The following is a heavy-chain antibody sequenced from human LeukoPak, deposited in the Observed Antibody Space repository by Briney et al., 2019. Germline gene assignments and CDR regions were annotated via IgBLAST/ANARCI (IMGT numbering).Heavy chain of an antibody. CDR3: ARGTYNWNDDRHSFDH. J-gene: IGHJ4*02. D-gene: IGHD1-1*01. CDR2: IYYSGST. CDR1: GGSISSSSYY. V-gene: IGHV4-39*07. Sequence: SETLSLTCTVSGGSISSSSYYWGWIRQPPGKGLEWIGSIYYSGSTYYNPSLKSRVTISVDTSKNQFSLKLSSVTAADTAVYYCARGTYNWNDDRHSFDHWGQGTLVTVSS.